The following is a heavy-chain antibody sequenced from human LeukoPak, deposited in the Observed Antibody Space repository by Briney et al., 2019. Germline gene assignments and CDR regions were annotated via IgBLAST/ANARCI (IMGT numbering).Heavy chain of an antibody. J-gene: IGHJ4*02. CDR2: ITDNSSTI. CDR1: GFTFSTYN. V-gene: IGHV3-48*04. D-gene: IGHD3-10*01. Sequence: GGSLRLSCAASGFTFSTYNMNWVRQAPGKGLEWLSYITDNSSTIYYADSVKGRFTISRDNAKNSLYLQMNSLRAEDTAVYYCARLPNYFGAGSDYPFDYWGQGTLVTVSS. CDR3: ARLPNYFGAGSDYPFDY.